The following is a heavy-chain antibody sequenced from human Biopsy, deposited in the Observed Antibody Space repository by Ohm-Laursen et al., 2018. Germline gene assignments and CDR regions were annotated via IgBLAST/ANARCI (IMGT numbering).Heavy chain of an antibody. CDR2: IKSKIDGGTA. J-gene: IGHJ3*01. CDR1: GFTFSDFY. Sequence: SLRLSCAASGFTFSDFYMSWVRQVPGKGPEWVGRIKSKIDGGTADYAAPVKGRFSISRDDSKNTLYLQMNELKTEDTALYYCAALVPTWGQGTMVTVSS. CDR3: AALVPT. V-gene: IGHV3-15*01. D-gene: IGHD6-25*01.